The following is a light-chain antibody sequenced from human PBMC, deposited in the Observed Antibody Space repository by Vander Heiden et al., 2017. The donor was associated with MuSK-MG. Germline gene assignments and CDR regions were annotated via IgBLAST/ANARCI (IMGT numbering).Light chain of an antibody. CDR1: NIGRKS. Sequence: SYVLTQPPSVSVAPGQTARITCGGNNIGRKSVHWYQQKPGQAPVLGGEDDSDRPSGIPERLAGSNAGKKENRKISRVEAGEEADDYWQVWASTSEHGLFGGGTKLTVL. V-gene: IGLV3-21*02. CDR2: DDS. CDR3: QVWASTSEHGL. J-gene: IGLJ2*01.